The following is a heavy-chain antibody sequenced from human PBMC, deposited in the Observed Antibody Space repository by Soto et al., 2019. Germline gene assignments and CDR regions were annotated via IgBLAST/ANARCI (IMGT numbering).Heavy chain of an antibody. CDR2: IIPIFGTA. J-gene: IGHJ4*02. CDR1: GGTFSSYA. D-gene: IGHD3-22*01. CDR3: ARIDYYYDSSGYYSDY. V-gene: IGHV1-69*01. Sequence: QVQLVQSGAEVKKPGSSVKVSCKASGGTFSSYAISWVRQAPGQGLEWMGGIIPIFGTANYAQKFQGRVTITADESTSTAYMELSSLRSEDTAVYNCARIDYYYDSSGYYSDYWGQGTLVTVSS.